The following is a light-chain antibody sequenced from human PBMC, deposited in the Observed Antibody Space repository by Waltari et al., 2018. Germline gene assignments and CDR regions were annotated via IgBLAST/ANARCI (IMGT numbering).Light chain of an antibody. J-gene: IGLJ1*01. V-gene: IGLV3-21*02. CDR1: TIRSSS. CDR3: QVWDSSRDHPV. Sequence: SYVLTQPPSVSVAPGQTARITCRGTDTIRSSSVHWYQQQPGQAPVVAVYDDRVRPSGIPERISGSGSGNTATLTISRVEAGDEADYYCQVWDSSRDHPVFGSGTRVTVL. CDR2: DDR.